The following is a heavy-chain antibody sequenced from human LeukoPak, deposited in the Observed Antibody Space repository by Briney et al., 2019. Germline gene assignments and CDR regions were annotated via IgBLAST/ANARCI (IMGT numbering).Heavy chain of an antibody. D-gene: IGHD2-15*01. CDR3: ARGRDIVVVVAATRRRDYFDY. Sequence: SETLSLTCTVSGGSISSYYWSWIRQPPGKGLEWIGYIYYSGSTNYNPSLKSRVTISVDTSKNQFSLKLSSVTAADTAVYYCARGRDIVVVVAATRRRDYFDYWGQGTLVTVSS. V-gene: IGHV4-59*12. CDR1: GGSISSYY. CDR2: IYYSGST. J-gene: IGHJ4*02.